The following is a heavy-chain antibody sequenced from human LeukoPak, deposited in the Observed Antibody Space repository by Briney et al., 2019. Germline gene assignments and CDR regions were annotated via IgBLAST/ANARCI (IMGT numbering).Heavy chain of an antibody. CDR2: IILIFGTA. CDR1: GGTFSSYA. CDR3: ARDSPYYYDSSPNWFDP. J-gene: IGHJ5*02. D-gene: IGHD3-22*01. V-gene: IGHV1-69*05. Sequence: SVKVSCKASGGTFSSYAISWVRQAPGQGLEWMGRIILIFGTANYAQKFQGRVTITTDESTSTAYMELSSLRSEDTAVYYCARDSPYYYDSSPNWFDPWGQGTLVTISS.